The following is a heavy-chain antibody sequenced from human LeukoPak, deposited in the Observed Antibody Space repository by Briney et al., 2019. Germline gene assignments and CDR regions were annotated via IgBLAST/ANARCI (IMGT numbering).Heavy chain of an antibody. CDR3: ARDRNSGSYGDY. CDR1: GFTFSTYW. V-gene: IGHV3-7*01. J-gene: IGHJ4*02. Sequence: GGSLRLSCAASGFTFSTYWMSWLRQAPGQGLEWVANIKQDGSEKYYVDSVKGRFTISRDSAKNSLYLQMNSLRAEDTAVYYCARDRNSGSYGDYCYQGTRATVSS. D-gene: IGHD1-26*01. CDR2: IKQDGSEK.